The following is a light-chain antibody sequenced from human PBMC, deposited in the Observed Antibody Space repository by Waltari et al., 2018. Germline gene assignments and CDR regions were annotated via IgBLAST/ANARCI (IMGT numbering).Light chain of an antibody. V-gene: IGLV8-61*01. CDR2: KTN. Sequence: QTVVTQEPSLSVSPGETVTLTCALSSGSLSCTSYPSCYQQSPGQAPRTLVYKTNIRSSGVPDRFSGSVLGNKAALTITGAQADDESDYYCVIYMGSGIWVFGGGTKLTVL. CDR1: SGSLSCTSY. J-gene: IGLJ3*02. CDR3: VIYMGSGIWV.